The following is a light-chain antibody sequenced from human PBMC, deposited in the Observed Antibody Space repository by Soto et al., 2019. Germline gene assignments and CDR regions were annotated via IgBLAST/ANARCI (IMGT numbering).Light chain of an antibody. V-gene: IGLV2-14*01. Sequence: QSVLTQPASVSGSPGHSITISCTGTSSDVGGYNYVSWYQQHPGKAPKLMIYDVSNRPSGVSDRFSVSKSGNTASLTISNLQAEDEADYYCSSYTSSGTDVFGTGTKVTVL. CDR2: DVS. CDR3: SSYTSSGTDV. CDR1: SSDVGGYNY. J-gene: IGLJ1*01.